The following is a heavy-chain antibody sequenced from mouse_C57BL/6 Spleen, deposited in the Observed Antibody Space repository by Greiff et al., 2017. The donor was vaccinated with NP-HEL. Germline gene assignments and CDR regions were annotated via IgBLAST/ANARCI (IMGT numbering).Heavy chain of an antibody. CDR1: GYTFTDYN. CDR3: ARGDLGSGYFDY. Sequence: EVQLQQSGPELVKPGASVKMSCKASGYTFTDYNMHWVKQSHGKSLEWIGYINPNNGGTSYNQKFKGKATLTVNKSSSTAYMELRSLTSEDSAVYYCARGDLGSGYFDYWGQGTTLTVSS. D-gene: IGHD1-1*01. CDR2: INPNNGGT. J-gene: IGHJ2*01. V-gene: IGHV1-22*01.